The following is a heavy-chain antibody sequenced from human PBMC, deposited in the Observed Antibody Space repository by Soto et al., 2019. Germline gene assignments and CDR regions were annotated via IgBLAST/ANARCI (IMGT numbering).Heavy chain of an antibody. D-gene: IGHD2-21*01. CDR1: GFTFSSYG. CDR2: IWYDGSNK. Sequence: GGSLRLSCAASGFTFSSYGMHWVRQAPGKGLEWVAVIWYDGSNKYYADSVKGRFTISRDNSKNTLYLQMNSLRAEDTAVYYCARDNPHTKHLDYWGQGTLVTVSS. CDR3: ARDNPHTKHLDY. V-gene: IGHV3-33*01. J-gene: IGHJ4*02.